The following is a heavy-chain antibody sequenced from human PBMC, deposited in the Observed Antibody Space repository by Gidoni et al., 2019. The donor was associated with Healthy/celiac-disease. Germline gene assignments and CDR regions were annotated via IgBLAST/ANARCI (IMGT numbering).Heavy chain of an antibody. D-gene: IGHD2-15*01. CDR1: GLTFSRYT. V-gene: IGHV3-21*01. Sequence: EVQLVESGGGLVKRGGSLRLSCAASGLTFSRYTMNWVRQAPGKGMGWVSSISSSSSYIYSADSVKGRFTISRDNAKNSLDLQINSLRAEDTAVYYCASLGYCSGGSCYPVYYYDGMDVWGQGTTVTVSS. J-gene: IGHJ6*02. CDR2: ISSSSSYI. CDR3: ASLGYCSGGSCYPVYYYDGMDV.